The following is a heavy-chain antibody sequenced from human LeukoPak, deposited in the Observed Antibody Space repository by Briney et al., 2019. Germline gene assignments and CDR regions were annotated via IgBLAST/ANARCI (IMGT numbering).Heavy chain of an antibody. J-gene: IGHJ6*03. V-gene: IGHV1-46*01. D-gene: IGHD1-14*01. Sequence: ASVKVSCKASGYTFTSYYMHWVRQAPGQGLEWMGIINPSGGSTSYAQKFQGRVTMTRDMSTSTVYMELSSLRSEGTAVYYCARDPDLRYMDVWGKGTTVTVSS. CDR1: GYTFTSYY. CDR3: ARDPDLRYMDV. CDR2: INPSGGST.